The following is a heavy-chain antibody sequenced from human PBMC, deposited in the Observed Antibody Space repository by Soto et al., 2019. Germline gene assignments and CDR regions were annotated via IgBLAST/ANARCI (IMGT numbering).Heavy chain of an antibody. Sequence: QVQLQQWGAGLLKPSETLSLTCAVYGGSFSGYYWSWIRQPPGKGLEWIGEINHSGSTNYNPSLKSLVTISVDTSKNQFSLKLSSVTAADTAVYYCRSTLGMDVWGQGTTVTVSS. V-gene: IGHV4-34*01. D-gene: IGHD4-4*01. CDR1: GGSFSGYY. CDR3: RSTLGMDV. CDR2: INHSGST. J-gene: IGHJ6*02.